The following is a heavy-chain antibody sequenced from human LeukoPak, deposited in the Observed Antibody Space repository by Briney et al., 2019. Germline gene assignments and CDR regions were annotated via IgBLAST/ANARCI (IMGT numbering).Heavy chain of an antibody. J-gene: IGHJ5*02. D-gene: IGHD3-10*01. CDR3: ARGRTRPYYYGSGNWFDP. CDR2: IYHSGST. Sequence: PSETLSLTCTVSGYSISSGYYWGWIRQPPGKGLEWIGSIYHSGSTYYNPSLKSRVTISVDTSKNQFSLKLSSVTAADTAVYYCARGRTRPYYYGSGNWFDPWGQGTLVTVSS. V-gene: IGHV4-38-2*02. CDR1: GYSISSGYY.